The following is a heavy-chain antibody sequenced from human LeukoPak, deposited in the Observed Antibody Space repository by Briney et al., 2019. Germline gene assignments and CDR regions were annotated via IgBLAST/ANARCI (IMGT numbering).Heavy chain of an antibody. Sequence: GRSLRLSCAASGFTFDDYAMHWVRQAPGKGLEWVSGISWNSGSIGYADSVKGRFTISRDNAKNSLYLQMNSLRVEDTAVYFCARGGTSMDVWGKGTTVTVSS. CDR3: ARGGTSMDV. J-gene: IGHJ6*03. CDR2: ISWNSGSI. D-gene: IGHD1-1*01. V-gene: IGHV3-9*01. CDR1: GFTFDDYA.